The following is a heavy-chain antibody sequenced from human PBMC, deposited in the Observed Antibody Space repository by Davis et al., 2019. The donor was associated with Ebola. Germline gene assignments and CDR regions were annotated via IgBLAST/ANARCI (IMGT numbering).Heavy chain of an antibody. CDR2: ISSSSSYI. J-gene: IGHJ4*02. Sequence: PGGSLRLSCAASGFTFSSYSMNWVRQAPGKGLEWVSSISSSSSYIYYADSVKGRFTISRDNAKNSLYLQMNSLRAEDTAVYYCARDQSLPPGYSSSWYDGYYFDYWGQGTLVTVSS. V-gene: IGHV3-21*01. CDR3: ARDQSLPPGYSSSWYDGYYFDY. CDR1: GFTFSSYS. D-gene: IGHD6-13*01.